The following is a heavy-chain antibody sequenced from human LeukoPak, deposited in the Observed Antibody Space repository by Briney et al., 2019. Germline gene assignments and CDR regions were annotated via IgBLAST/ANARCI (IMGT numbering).Heavy chain of an antibody. V-gene: IGHV3-74*01. D-gene: IGHD6-13*01. J-gene: IGHJ4*02. CDR1: GFTFSSHW. CDR2: INTDGSTT. Sequence: GGSLRLSCAASGFTFSSHWMHWVRQAPGKGLVWVSRINTDGSTTNYADSVKGRFTVSRDNAKNTLYLQMNSLRAEDTAVYYCVRGDSRDYWGQGTLVTVSS. CDR3: VRGDSRDY.